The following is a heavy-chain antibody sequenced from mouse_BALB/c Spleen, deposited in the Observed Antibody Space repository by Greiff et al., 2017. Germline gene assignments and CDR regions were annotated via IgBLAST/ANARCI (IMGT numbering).Heavy chain of an antibody. CDR1: GLTFSSYT. CDR3: TRDLPYGNYGGYYAMDY. J-gene: IGHJ4*01. D-gene: IGHD2-10*02. Sequence: EVKVVESGGGLVKPGGSLKLSCAASGLTFSSYTMSWVRQTPEKRLEWVATISSGGSYTYYPDSVKGRFTISRDNAKNTLYLQMSSLKSEDTAMYYCTRDLPYGNYGGYYAMDYWGQGTSVTVSS. CDR2: ISSGGSYT. V-gene: IGHV5-6-4*01.